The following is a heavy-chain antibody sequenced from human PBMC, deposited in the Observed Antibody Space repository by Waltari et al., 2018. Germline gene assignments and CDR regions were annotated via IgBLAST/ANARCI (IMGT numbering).Heavy chain of an antibody. Sequence: QVQLQESGPGLVKPSQPLSLTCIVSGGPLSSGSYYCGWIRQHPGKSLVWIGYIHHSGGTLYNPARESRATIRVDTSKNHLSLRLTSVMAAATAVYYFARQLTPGAPYFDLWGQGALVTVAS. D-gene: IGHD3-10*01. CDR3: ARQLTPGAPYFDL. CDR2: IHHSGGT. J-gene: IGHJ4*02. CDR1: GGPLSSGSYY. V-gene: IGHV4-31*03.